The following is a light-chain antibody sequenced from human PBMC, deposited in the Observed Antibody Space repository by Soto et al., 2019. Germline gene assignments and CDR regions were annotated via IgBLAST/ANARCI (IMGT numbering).Light chain of an antibody. V-gene: IGKV1-17*01. CDR3: LQDQAYPWT. CDR2: DTF. J-gene: IGKJ1*01. Sequence: IQLTQSPSSLSSAVGNRVTITCRASQGIRYNLGWYQQRPGKAPERLIYDTFTLASGVPSRFSGSGSGTEFTLTIASLQPEDVATYYCLQDQAYPWTFGQVTKVDIK. CDR1: QGIRYN.